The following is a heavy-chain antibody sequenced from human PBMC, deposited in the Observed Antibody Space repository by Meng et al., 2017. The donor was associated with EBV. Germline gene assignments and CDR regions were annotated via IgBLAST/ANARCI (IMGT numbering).Heavy chain of an antibody. V-gene: IGHV1-3*01. D-gene: IGHD2-21*01. Sequence: QVQLVQVGDGVKTPGPSVKVSCKDSGYAFTSYIFTWVRQAPGQRLEWMGWINVGVGYTKYSQKFQGRVTISSDTSATTGYMELSSLRSEDTAVYYCVRGPPVGVPGPGDYWGQGTLVTVSS. J-gene: IGHJ4*02. CDR2: INVGVGYT. CDR1: GYAFTSYI. CDR3: VRGPPVGVPGPGDY.